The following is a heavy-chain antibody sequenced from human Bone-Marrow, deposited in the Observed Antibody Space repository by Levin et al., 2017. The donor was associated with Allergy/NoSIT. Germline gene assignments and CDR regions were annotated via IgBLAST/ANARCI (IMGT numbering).Heavy chain of an antibody. CDR1: GFTFRGYA. CDR2: ISDSGNYI. CDR3: ARPRTGYFFDY. V-gene: IGHV3-21*06. J-gene: IGHJ4*02. Sequence: GESLKISCAASGFTFRGYAMNWVRQAPGKGLEWVSSISDSGNYIYYADSVKGRFTISRDNAKNSLYLQMDSLRAEDTAVYYCARPRTGYFFDYWGQGTLVTVSS.